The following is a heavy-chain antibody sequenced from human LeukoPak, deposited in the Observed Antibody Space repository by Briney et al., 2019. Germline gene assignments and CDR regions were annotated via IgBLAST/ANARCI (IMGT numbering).Heavy chain of an antibody. J-gene: IGHJ5*02. CDR1: GFTFSSYW. Sequence: GSLRLSCAASGFTFSSYWMHWVRQAPGKGLVWVSRINTDGSSTSYADSVKGRFTISRDNAKNTLYLQMNSLRAEDTAVYYCARGVVPAAANWFDPWGQGTLVTVSS. D-gene: IGHD2-2*01. CDR2: INTDGSST. CDR3: ARGVVPAAANWFDP. V-gene: IGHV3-74*01.